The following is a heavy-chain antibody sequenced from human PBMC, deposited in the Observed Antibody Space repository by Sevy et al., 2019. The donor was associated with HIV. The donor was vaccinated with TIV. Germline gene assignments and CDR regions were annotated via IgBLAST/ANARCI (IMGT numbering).Heavy chain of an antibody. CDR3: ARDLGIVVDLYYFDY. CDR1: GGTFSSYA. J-gene: IGHJ4*02. D-gene: IGHD2-15*01. CDR2: IIPILGIA. Sequence: ASVKVSCKASGGTFSSYAISWARQAPGQGLEWMGRIIPILGIANYAQKFQGRVTITADKSTSTAYMELSSLRSEDTAVYYCARDLGIVVDLYYFDYWGQGTLVTVSS. V-gene: IGHV1-69*04.